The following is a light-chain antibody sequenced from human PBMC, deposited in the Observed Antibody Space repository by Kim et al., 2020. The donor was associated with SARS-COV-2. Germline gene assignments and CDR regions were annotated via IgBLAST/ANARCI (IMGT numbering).Light chain of an antibody. J-gene: IGLJ2*01. CDR2: HDT. Sequence: SYELTQPPSLSVSPGQTASITCSGDKLGDKYVSWYQQKAGQSPVLVIYHDTRRPSGNPERFSGANSGSTATLIISGTQAMDEADYYCLAWDRFTGVFGGG. CDR1: KLGDKY. V-gene: IGLV3-1*01. CDR3: LAWDRFTGV.